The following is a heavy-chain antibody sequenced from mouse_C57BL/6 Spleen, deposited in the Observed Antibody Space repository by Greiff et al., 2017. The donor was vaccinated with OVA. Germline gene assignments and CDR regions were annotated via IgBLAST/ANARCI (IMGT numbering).Heavy chain of an antibody. D-gene: IGHD2-5*01. CDR2: ISSGSRTI. CDR3: ARDYSNRTWFAY. CDR1: GFTFSDYG. V-gene: IGHV5-17*01. J-gene: IGHJ3*01. Sequence: EVQVVESGGGLVKPGGSLKLSCAASGFTFSDYGMHWVRQAPEKGLEWVAYISSGSRTIYYADTGKGRFTISRDNAKNTLFRQMTSLRSEDTAMYYCARDYSNRTWFAYWGQGTLVTVSA.